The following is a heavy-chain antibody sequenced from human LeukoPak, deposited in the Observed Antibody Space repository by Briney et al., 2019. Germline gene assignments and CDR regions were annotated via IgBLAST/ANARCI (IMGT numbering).Heavy chain of an antibody. CDR2: IIPIFGTA. Sequence: GASVKVSCKASGGTFSSYAISWVRQAPGQGLERMGGIIPIFGTANYAQKFQGRVTITTDESTSTAYMELSSLRSEDTAVYYCARGFTTIPDYFDYWGQGTLVTVSS. CDR1: GGTFSSYA. D-gene: IGHD3-22*01. V-gene: IGHV1-69*05. J-gene: IGHJ4*02. CDR3: ARGFTTIPDYFDY.